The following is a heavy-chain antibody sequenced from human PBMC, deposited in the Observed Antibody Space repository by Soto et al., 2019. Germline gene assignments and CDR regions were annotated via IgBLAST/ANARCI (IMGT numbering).Heavy chain of an antibody. V-gene: IGHV4-59*08. D-gene: IGHD3-9*01. J-gene: IGHJ5*02. CDR1: GGSISSYY. Sequence: SETLSLTCTVSGGSISSYYWSWIRQPPGKGLEWIGYIYYSGSTNYNPSLKSRVTISVDTSKNQFSLKLSSVTAADTAVYYCARGSSLSALTFIWFDPWGQGTLVTVSS. CDR3: ARGSSLSALTFIWFDP. CDR2: IYYSGST.